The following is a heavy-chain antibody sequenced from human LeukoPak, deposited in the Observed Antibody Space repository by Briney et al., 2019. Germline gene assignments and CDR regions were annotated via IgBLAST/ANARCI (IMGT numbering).Heavy chain of an antibody. Sequence: SETLSLTCTVSGGSISSSSYYWSWIRQHPGKGLEWIGYIYYSGSTYYNPSLKSRVTISVDTSKNQFSLKLSSVTAADTAVYYCARATHSYSSSWYKFYFQHWGQGTLVTVSS. CDR1: GGSISSSSYY. CDR2: IYYSGST. D-gene: IGHD6-13*01. V-gene: IGHV4-31*03. CDR3: ARATHSYSSSWYKFYFQH. J-gene: IGHJ1*01.